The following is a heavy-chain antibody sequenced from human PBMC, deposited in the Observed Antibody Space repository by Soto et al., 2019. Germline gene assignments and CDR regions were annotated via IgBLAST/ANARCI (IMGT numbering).Heavy chain of an antibody. CDR1: GFTLRSYW. J-gene: IGHJ5*02. V-gene: IGHV3-74*01. D-gene: IGHD2-8*02. CDR2: IDGDGRTT. Sequence: EVQLVESGGGLVQPGGSLTLSCAVSGFTLRSYWMHWVRQAPGKGLEWVSRIDGDGRTTNYADSVKGRFTISRDNAKNTVHPRTNSLRVEDRAVYYCARGVVVYQQLVRGRDRSDPWGQGTLVTVSS. CDR3: ARGVVVYQQLVRGRDRSDP.